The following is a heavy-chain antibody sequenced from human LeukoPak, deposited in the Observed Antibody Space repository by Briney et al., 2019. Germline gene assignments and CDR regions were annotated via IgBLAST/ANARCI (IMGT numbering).Heavy chain of an antibody. CDR1: GFTFNGYA. CDR3: ARDQGAWGYGYNFDY. Sequence: GGALRVSCVASGFTFNGYAMQWVRQAPGKGREFVSVISIEGGSTYFADSVKGGFIISRDNSKNTLRLQMSSLRAEDTAVYSCARDQGAWGYGYNFDYWGQGTLVTVSS. V-gene: IGHV3-64*02. CDR2: ISIEGGST. J-gene: IGHJ4*02. D-gene: IGHD3-16*01.